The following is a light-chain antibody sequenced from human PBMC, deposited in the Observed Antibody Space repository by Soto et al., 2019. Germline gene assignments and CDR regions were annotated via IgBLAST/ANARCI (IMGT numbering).Light chain of an antibody. CDR3: KQSYTTPRLS. V-gene: IGKV1-39*01. CDR1: LSIPHF. Sequence: IQMTQSPSSMSASXGDKLTSRCRSKLSIPHFLNRYRKIPGEEPKLLXXAASRLQSGVQSRLSGSGSGRDFALTINSLQPEDFATYYRKQSYTTPRLSFGGGTKVDIK. CDR2: AAS. J-gene: IGKJ4*01.